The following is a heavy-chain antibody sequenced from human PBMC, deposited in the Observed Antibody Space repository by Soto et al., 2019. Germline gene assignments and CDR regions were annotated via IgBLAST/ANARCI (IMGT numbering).Heavy chain of an antibody. J-gene: IGHJ4*02. D-gene: IGHD2-2*03. Sequence: QVHLVQSGAEVKKPGDSVKVSCKASGYTFTDYYIHWVRQAPGQGLEWMAWINPISGGTNYAQKFQGRVTMTSDTSITTTYRELSRLTSDDTAVYYCARDSVGYCSRTRCYGQGYFDYWGQGALVTVSS. V-gene: IGHV1-2*02. CDR3: ARDSVGYCSRTRCYGQGYFDY. CDR2: INPISGGT. CDR1: GYTFTDYY.